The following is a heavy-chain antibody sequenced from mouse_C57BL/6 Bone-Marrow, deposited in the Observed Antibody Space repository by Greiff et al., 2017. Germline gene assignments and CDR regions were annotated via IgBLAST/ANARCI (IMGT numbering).Heavy chain of an antibody. D-gene: IGHD2-3*01. V-gene: IGHV14-3*01. CDR3: ARSFDGYLLYWYFDV. J-gene: IGHJ1*03. CDR2: IDPANGNT. CDR1: GFNIKNTY. Sequence: EVKLEESVAELVRPGASVKLSCTASGFNIKNTYMHWVKQRPEQGLEWIGRIDPANGNTKYAPKFQGKATITADTSSNTAYLQLSSLTSEDTAIYYCARSFDGYLLYWYFDVWGTGTTVTVSS.